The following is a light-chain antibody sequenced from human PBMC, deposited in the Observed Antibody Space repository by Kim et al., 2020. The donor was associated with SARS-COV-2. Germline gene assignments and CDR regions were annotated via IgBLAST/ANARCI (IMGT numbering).Light chain of an antibody. J-gene: IGLJ3*02. Sequence: GKSVTNACTGNSSDFWPYNRVSWYQQPPGTAPKLMIYEVSNRPSGVPDRFSGSKSGNTASLTISGLQTEDEADYYCSSYTSTSTWVFGGGTQLTVL. V-gene: IGLV2-18*02. CDR2: EVS. CDR1: SSDFWPYNR. CDR3: SSYTSTSTWV.